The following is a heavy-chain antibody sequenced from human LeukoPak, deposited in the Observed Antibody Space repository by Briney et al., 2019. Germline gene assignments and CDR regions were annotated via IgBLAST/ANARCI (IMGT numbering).Heavy chain of an antibody. V-gene: IGHV5-51*01. CDR3: ATYKNRGVTAFDI. CDR2: IYPGDSDT. Sequence: GESLKISCKGSGYSFTSYWIGWVRQMPGKGLEWMEIIYPGDSDTRYSPSFQGQVTISADKSISTAYLQWSSLKASDTAMYYCATYKNRGVTAFDIWGQGTMVTVSS. CDR1: GYSFTSYW. J-gene: IGHJ3*02. D-gene: IGHD3-10*01.